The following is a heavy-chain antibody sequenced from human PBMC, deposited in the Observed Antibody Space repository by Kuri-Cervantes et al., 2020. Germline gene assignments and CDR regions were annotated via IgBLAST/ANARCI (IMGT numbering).Heavy chain of an antibody. V-gene: IGHV3-48*02. CDR2: ISISSNTV. J-gene: IGHJ4*02. Sequence: GESLKISCAASGFTVSNYPMTWVRQAPGTGLEWISYISISSNTVYYADSVRGRFTISGDSAKNSLYLQMNSLRDEDTAVYFCARVLRGSDGYYWYFRPLDHWGQGTVVTVSS. CDR1: GFTVSNYP. D-gene: IGHD3-22*01. CDR3: ARVLRGSDGYYWYFRPLDH.